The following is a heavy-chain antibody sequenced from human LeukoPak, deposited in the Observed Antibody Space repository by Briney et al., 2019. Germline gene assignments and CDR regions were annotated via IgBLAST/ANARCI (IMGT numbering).Heavy chain of an antibody. CDR3: ARGLDDYVWGSYRYFDY. CDR2: INHSGST. CDR1: GGSFSGYY. V-gene: IGHV4-34*01. D-gene: IGHD3-16*02. Sequence: KPSETLSLTCAVYGGSFSGYYWSWIRQPPGKGLEWIGEINHSGSTNYNPSLKSRVTISVDTSKNQFSLKLSSVTAADTAVYYCARGLDDYVWGSYRYFDYWGQGTLVTVSS. J-gene: IGHJ4*02.